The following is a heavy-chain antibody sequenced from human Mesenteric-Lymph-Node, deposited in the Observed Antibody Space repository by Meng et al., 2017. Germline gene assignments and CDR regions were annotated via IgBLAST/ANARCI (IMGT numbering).Heavy chain of an antibody. CDR2: IRSKAYGGTT. J-gene: IGHJ4*02. CDR3: TRQYSSSWYYFDY. Sequence: GGSLRLSCTASGLTFGDYAMSWVRQAPGKGLEWVGFIRSKAYGGTTEYAASVKGRFTISRDDSKSIAYLQMNSLKTEDTAVYYCTRQYSSSWYYFDYWGQGTLVTVSS. D-gene: IGHD6-13*01. V-gene: IGHV3-49*04. CDR1: GLTFGDYA.